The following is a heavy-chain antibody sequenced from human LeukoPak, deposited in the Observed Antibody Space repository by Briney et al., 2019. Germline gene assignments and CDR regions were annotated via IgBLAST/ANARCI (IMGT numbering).Heavy chain of an antibody. CDR1: GFTFSSYA. D-gene: IGHD3-10*01. J-gene: IGHJ4*02. CDR3: AKYYYGSETYYTYFDY. Sequence: GGSLRLSCAASGFTFSSYAMSWVRQAPGKGLEWVSGISGSGGSTYYADSVKGRFTISRDNSKNTLYLQMNSLRAEDTAVYYCAKYYYGSETYYTYFDYWGQGTLDTVSS. V-gene: IGHV3-23*01. CDR2: ISGSGGST.